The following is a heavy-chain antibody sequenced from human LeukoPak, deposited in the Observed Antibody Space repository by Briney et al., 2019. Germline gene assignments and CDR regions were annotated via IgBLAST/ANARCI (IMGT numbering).Heavy chain of an antibody. Sequence: PSETLSLTCTVSGGSISSSSYYWGWIRQLPGKGLEWIGSIYYSGSTYYNPSLKSRVTISVDTSKNQFSLKLSSVTAADTAVYYCARHPTQYYYDSSGYFDYWGQGTLVTVSS. V-gene: IGHV4-39*01. D-gene: IGHD3-22*01. CDR3: ARHPTQYYYDSSGYFDY. J-gene: IGHJ4*02. CDR2: IYYSGST. CDR1: GGSISSSSYY.